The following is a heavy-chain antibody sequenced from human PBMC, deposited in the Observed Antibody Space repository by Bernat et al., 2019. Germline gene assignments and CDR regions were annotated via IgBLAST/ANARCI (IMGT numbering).Heavy chain of an antibody. Sequence: QVQLVQSGAEVKKPGASVKVSCKASGYTFTSYGISWMRQAPGQGLEWMGWISAYNGNTNYAQKLQGRVTMTTDTSTSTAYMELRSLRSDDTAVYYCARDNREVTVAGTTDYWGQGTLVTVSS. V-gene: IGHV1-18*01. CDR2: ISAYNGNT. J-gene: IGHJ4*02. CDR3: ARDNREVTVAGTTDY. CDR1: GYTFTSYG. D-gene: IGHD6-19*01.